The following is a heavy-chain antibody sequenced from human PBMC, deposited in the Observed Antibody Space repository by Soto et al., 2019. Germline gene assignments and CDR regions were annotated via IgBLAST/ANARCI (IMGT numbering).Heavy chain of an antibody. CDR2: INAYTGNT. V-gene: IGHV1-18*01. J-gene: IGHJ4*02. CDR1: NYTFTSYD. CDR3: ATGLYSRTWYPPFDY. Sequence: ASVKVYCKASNYTFTSYDINWVRPAPGQGPEWMGRINAYTGNTNYAQNLQGRVTMTEDTSTDTAYMELSSLRSEDTAVYYCATGLYSRTWYPPFDYWGQGTLVTVSS. D-gene: IGHD6-13*01.